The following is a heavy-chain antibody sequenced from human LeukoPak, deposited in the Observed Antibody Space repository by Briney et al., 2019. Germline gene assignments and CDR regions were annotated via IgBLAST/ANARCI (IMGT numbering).Heavy chain of an antibody. CDR1: GFTFSAYC. CDR2: IINDGTAT. Sequence: GGSLRLSCAASGFTFSAYCMHWVRQVPGKGLGWVSRIINDGTATFYADSVKGRFTISRDNATNTLYLQMDSLRAENTAMYYCAREILEPGKTHEYWGQGTLVTVSS. CDR3: AREILEPGKTHEY. V-gene: IGHV3-74*01. J-gene: IGHJ4*02. D-gene: IGHD1-1*01.